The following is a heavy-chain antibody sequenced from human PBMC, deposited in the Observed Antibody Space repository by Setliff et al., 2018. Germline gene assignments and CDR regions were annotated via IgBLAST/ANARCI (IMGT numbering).Heavy chain of an antibody. Sequence: PSETLSLTCAVSGGSISSSNWWSWVRQPPGKGLEWIGEIYHSGSTNYNPSLKSRVTISVDKSKNQFSLKLSSVTAADTAVYYCARLYIVVVVAATPAWFDPWGQGTLVTVSS. V-gene: IGHV4-4*02. CDR2: IYHSGST. CDR1: GGSISSSNW. D-gene: IGHD2-15*01. J-gene: IGHJ5*02. CDR3: ARLYIVVVVAATPAWFDP.